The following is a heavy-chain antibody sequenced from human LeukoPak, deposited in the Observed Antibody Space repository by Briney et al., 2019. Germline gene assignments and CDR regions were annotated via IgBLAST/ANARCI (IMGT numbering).Heavy chain of an antibody. CDR2: IYPGDSDT. CDR3: ARRTTYYYDSSGYYYFDY. CDR1: GYSFTSYW. J-gene: IGHJ4*02. Sequence: GESLKISCKGSGYSFTSYWIGWVRQMPGKGLEWMGSIYPGDSDTIYSPSFQCQVTISADKSISTAYLQWSSLKASDTAMYYCARRTTYYYDSSGYYYFDYWGQGTLVTVSS. V-gene: IGHV5-51*01. D-gene: IGHD3-22*01.